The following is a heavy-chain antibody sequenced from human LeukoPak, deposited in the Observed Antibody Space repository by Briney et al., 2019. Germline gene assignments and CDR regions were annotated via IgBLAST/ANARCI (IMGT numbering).Heavy chain of an antibody. CDR3: AREVMAKRRAFDI. V-gene: IGHV3-53*04. CDR2: IYSDDRT. Sequence: GGPLRLSCAASGFTASSNYMSWVRQAPGKGLEWVSVIYSDDRTYYADSVKGRFTISRHTSKKTLYLQMNSLRAEDTAVYYCAREVMAKRRAFDIWGQGTVATVSS. J-gene: IGHJ3*02. CDR1: GFTASSNY. D-gene: IGHD2-8*01.